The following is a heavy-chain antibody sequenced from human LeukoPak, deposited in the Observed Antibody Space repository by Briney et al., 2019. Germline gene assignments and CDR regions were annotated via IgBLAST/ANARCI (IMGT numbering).Heavy chain of an antibody. Sequence: WASVKVSCKASGGTFSSYAISWVRQAPGQGLEWMGRIIPNSGGTNYAQKFQGRVTMTRDTSISTAYMELSRLRSDDTAVYHCARDLAYCGGDCYTLGYWGQGTLVTVSS. J-gene: IGHJ4*02. CDR2: IIPNSGGT. CDR1: GGTFSSYA. D-gene: IGHD2-21*01. CDR3: ARDLAYCGGDCYTLGY. V-gene: IGHV1-2*02.